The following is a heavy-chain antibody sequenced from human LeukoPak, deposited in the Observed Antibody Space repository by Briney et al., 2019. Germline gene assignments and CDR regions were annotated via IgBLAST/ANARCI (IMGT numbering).Heavy chain of an antibody. V-gene: IGHV3-30*02. CDR3: AKQSSFPDFWSGYIDY. CDR1: GFTFSSYG. CDR2: IRYDGSNK. D-gene: IGHD3-3*01. Sequence: GGSLRLSCAASGFTFSSYGMHWVRQAPGKGLEWVAFIRYDGSNKYYADSVKGRFTISRDNSKNTLYLQMNSLRAEDTAVYYCAKQSSFPDFWSGYIDYWGQGTLVTVSS. J-gene: IGHJ4*02.